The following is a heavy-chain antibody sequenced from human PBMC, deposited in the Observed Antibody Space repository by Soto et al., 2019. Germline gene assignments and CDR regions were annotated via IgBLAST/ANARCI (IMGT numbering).Heavy chain of an antibody. CDR2: IKSKTDGGTT. CDR3: TTFGNFLTLELPGYYDILTGY. CDR1: GFTFSNAW. Sequence: EVQLVESGGGLVKPGGSLRLSCAASGFTFSNAWMNWVRQAPGKGLEWVGRIKSKTDGGTTDYAAPVKGRFTISRDDSKNTLYLQMNSLKTEDTAVYYCTTFGNFLTLELPGYYDILTGYWGEGTLVTVSS. J-gene: IGHJ4*02. V-gene: IGHV3-15*07. D-gene: IGHD3-9*01.